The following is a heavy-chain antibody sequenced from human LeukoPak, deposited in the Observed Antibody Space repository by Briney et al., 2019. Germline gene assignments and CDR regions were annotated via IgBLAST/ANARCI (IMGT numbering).Heavy chain of an antibody. J-gene: IGHJ4*02. CDR3: ARACSGGSCYFDY. CDR1: GFSFSSYG. CDR2: IWHEGSNK. Sequence: GGSLRLPCAASGFSFSSYGMHWVRQPPGKGLEWVEVIWHEGSNKYYADSVKGRFTISRDNSKNTLYLQMNSLRAEDTAVYYCARACSGGSCYFDYWGQGTLVTVSS. V-gene: IGHV3-33*01. D-gene: IGHD2-15*01.